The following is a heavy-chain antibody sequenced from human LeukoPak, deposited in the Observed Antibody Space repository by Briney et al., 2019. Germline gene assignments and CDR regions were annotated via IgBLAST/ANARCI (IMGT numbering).Heavy chain of an antibody. V-gene: IGHV3-53*01. J-gene: IGHJ4*02. CDR1: GFTVSSNS. D-gene: IGHD4/OR15-4a*01. CDR3: ARRAGAYSHPYDY. CDR2: IYSAGNT. Sequence: GGSLRLSCTVSGFTVSSNSMSWVRQAPGKGLEWVSFIYSAGNTHYSDSVKGRFTISIDNSKNTLYLQMNNLRAEDTAVYYCARRAGAYSHPYDYWGQGTLVTVSS.